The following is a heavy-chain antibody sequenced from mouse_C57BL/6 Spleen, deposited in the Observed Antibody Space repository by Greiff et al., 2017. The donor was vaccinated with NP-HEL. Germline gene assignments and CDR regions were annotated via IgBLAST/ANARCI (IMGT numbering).Heavy chain of an antibody. J-gene: IGHJ2*01. CDR1: GFTFSSYA. CDR2: ISDGGSYT. Sequence: EVQVVESGGGLVKPGGSLKLSCAASGFTFSSYAMSWVRQTPEKRLEWVATISDGGSYTYYPDNVKGRFTISRDNAKNNLYLQMSHLKSEDTAMYYCARDTRRAGDGYLDYWGQGTTLTVSS. V-gene: IGHV5-4*01. D-gene: IGHD2-3*01. CDR3: ARDTRRAGDGYLDY.